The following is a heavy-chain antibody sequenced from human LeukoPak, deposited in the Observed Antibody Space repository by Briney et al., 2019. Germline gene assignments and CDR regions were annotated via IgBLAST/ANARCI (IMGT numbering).Heavy chain of an antibody. D-gene: IGHD3-3*01. CDR3: ASILTTFDFWSGANWSDP. Sequence: KPSETLSLTCTVSGGSISSSSYYWGWIRQPPGKGLEWIGSIYYSGSTYYNPSLKSRVTISVDTSKNQFSLKLSSVTAADTAVYYCASILTTFDFWSGANWSDPWGQGTLVTVSS. J-gene: IGHJ5*02. CDR1: GGSISSSSYY. V-gene: IGHV4-39*01. CDR2: IYYSGST.